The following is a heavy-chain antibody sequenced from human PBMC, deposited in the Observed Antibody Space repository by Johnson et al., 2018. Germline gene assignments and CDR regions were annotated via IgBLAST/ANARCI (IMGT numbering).Heavy chain of an antibody. V-gene: IGHV3-15*07. CDR1: GFIVDNAW. CDR3: STTPDKWYIVS. Sequence: EVQLVESGGGLVKPGGSLRLSCAASGFIVDNAWMNWVRQAPGKGLEWVGRIKRRTAGGTTDYAAPLQGRFAISRADSKNTLFLQMNSLKSEDKAVYYCSTTPDKWYIVSWGQGTLVTVSS. CDR2: IKRRTAGGTT. J-gene: IGHJ4*02. D-gene: IGHD1-14*01.